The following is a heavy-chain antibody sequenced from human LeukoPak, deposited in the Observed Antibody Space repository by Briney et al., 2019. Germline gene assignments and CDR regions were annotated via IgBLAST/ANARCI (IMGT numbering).Heavy chain of an antibody. Sequence: ASVKVSCKASGGTFSSYAISWVRQAPGQGLEWMGGIIPIFGTANYAQKFQGRVTITADESTSTAYMELSSLRSEDTAVYYCAREGRGYSGYDSYAFDIWGQGTMVTVSS. CDR3: AREGRGYSGYDSYAFDI. CDR1: GGTFSSYA. CDR2: IIPIFGTA. J-gene: IGHJ3*02. V-gene: IGHV1-69*13. D-gene: IGHD5-12*01.